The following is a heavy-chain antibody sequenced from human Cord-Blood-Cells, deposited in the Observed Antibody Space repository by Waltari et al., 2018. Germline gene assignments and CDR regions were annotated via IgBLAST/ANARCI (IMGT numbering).Heavy chain of an antibody. Sequence: QVQLQQWGAGLLKPSETLSLTCAVYGGSFSGYYWSWIRQPPGKGLEWIGEINHSGSTNYNPSLKSRVTISVDTSKNQFSLKLSSVTAADTAVYYCARWEDGIQLDYWGQGTLVTVSS. V-gene: IGHV4-34*01. CDR2: INHSGST. CDR1: GGSFSGYY. D-gene: IGHD5-18*01. CDR3: ARWEDGIQLDY. J-gene: IGHJ4*02.